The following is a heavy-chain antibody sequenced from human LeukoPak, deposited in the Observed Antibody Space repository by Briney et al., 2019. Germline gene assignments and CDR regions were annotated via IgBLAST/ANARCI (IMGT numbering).Heavy chain of an antibody. Sequence: GASVKVSCKASGYTFASYDINWVRQATGQGLEWMGWMNPNSGNTGYAQKFQGGVTITRNTSISTAYMELSSLRSEDTAVYYCARGPEMGAIHYWGQGTLVTVSS. V-gene: IGHV1-8*03. CDR2: MNPNSGNT. CDR1: GYTFASYD. CDR3: ARGPEMGAIHY. D-gene: IGHD5-24*01. J-gene: IGHJ4*02.